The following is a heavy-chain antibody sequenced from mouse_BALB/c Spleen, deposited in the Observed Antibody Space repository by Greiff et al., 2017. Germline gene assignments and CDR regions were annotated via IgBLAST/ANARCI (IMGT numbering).Heavy chain of an antibody. J-gene: IGHJ3*01. CDR3: ARGRYDDWFAY. D-gene: IGHD2-14*01. CDR1: GCTFTSYV. CDR2: INPYNDGT. V-gene: IGHV1-14*01. Sequence: EVQLQQSGPELVKPGASVKMSCKASGCTFTSYVMHWVKQKPGQGLEWIGYINPYNDGTKYNEKFKGKATLTSDKSSSTAYMELSSLTSEDSAVYYCARGRYDDWFAYWGQGTLVTVSA.